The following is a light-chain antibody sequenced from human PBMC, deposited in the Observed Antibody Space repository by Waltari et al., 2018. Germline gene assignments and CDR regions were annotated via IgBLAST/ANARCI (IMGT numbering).Light chain of an antibody. Sequence: QSALTQPASVSGSPGQSITISCTGTSTDIGAFDYVSWYQHHPGKAPKLLISEVSNRPSGVSVHFSGSKSGNTASLTISGLQAEDEADYYCNSWTSSNTWVFGGGTKVTVL. CDR3: NSWTSSNTWV. CDR1: STDIGAFDY. J-gene: IGLJ3*02. V-gene: IGLV2-14*01. CDR2: EVS.